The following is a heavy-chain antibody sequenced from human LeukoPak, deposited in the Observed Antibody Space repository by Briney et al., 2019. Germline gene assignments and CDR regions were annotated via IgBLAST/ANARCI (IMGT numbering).Heavy chain of an antibody. CDR2: IRSDGYHT. Sequence: GGSLRLSCGASGFFFDDYDMHWVRQAPGKGLEWVAFIRSDGYHTYYTDSVKGRFIITRDNFKNTLYLQMNSLRLEDMAVYYCAKPSGSGVDYWGRGTRVTVSS. CDR3: AKPSGSGVDY. V-gene: IGHV3-30*02. D-gene: IGHD1-26*01. CDR1: GFFFDDYD. J-gene: IGHJ4*02.